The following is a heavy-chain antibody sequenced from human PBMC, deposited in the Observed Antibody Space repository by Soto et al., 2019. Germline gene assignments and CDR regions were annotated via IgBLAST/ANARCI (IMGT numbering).Heavy chain of an antibody. CDR1: GFTFRDYW. CDR2: IISDGSYT. V-gene: IGHV3-74*01. D-gene: IGHD1-1*01. CDR3: AAHSGKYWNNFDS. J-gene: IGHJ4*02. Sequence: GGSLRLSCSASGFTFRDYWMYWVRQAPGKGLVWVSRIISDGSYTFYADSVKGRFTISRDNAKNTLYLQMNSLLPEDTAVYYCAAHSGKYWNNFDSWGLGTLVTVSS.